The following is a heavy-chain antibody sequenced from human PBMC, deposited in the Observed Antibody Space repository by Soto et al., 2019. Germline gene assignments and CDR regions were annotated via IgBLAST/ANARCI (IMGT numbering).Heavy chain of an antibody. Sequence: QMQLVESGGGVVQPGTSLRLSCAASGFDFSSYGMHWVRQTPGKGLEWVAVLGFDGGGRYYADSVKGRFTISRDNSKKMLYLQMDSLRAEDTALYYCAREPVGPDYAMDVWGQGTTVTVCS. J-gene: IGHJ6*02. CDR2: LGFDGGGR. D-gene: IGHD1-26*01. V-gene: IGHV3-33*01. CDR3: AREPVGPDYAMDV. CDR1: GFDFSSYG.